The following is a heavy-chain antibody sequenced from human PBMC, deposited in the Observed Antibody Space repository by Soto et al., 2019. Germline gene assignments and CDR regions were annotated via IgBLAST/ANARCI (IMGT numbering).Heavy chain of an antibody. D-gene: IGHD5-18*01. CDR2: IYYSGST. CDR3: VRLYSYGPYYFDY. Sequence: SETLSLTCTVSGGSISSGGYYWSWIRQHPGKGLEWIGYIYYSGSTYYNPSLKSRVTISVDTSKNQFSLKLSSVTAADTAVYYCVRLYSYGPYYFDYWGQGTLVTVSS. J-gene: IGHJ4*02. CDR1: GGSISSGGYY. V-gene: IGHV4-31*03.